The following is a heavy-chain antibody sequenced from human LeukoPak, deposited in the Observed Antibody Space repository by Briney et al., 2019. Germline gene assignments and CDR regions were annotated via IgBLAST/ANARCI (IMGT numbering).Heavy chain of an antibody. CDR1: GGSISSYY. D-gene: IGHD5-18*01. J-gene: IGHJ6*03. CDR3: ARDEEYSYGYYDYYYMDV. CDR2: IYYSGST. Sequence: SSETLSLTCTVSGGSISSYYWSWIRQPPGKGLEWIGYIYYSGSTNYNPSLKSRVTISVDTSKNQFSLKLSSVTATDTAVYYCARDEEYSYGYYDYYYMDVWGKGTTVTVSS. V-gene: IGHV4-59*12.